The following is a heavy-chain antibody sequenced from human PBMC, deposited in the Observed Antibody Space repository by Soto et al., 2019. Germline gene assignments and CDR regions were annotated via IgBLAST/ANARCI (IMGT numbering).Heavy chain of an antibody. CDR3: ARQGSGWHRFYFDY. J-gene: IGHJ4*02. V-gene: IGHV4-30-2*01. CDR2: IYHSGDT. Sequence: SETLSLTCAVSGGSISSGGYSWSWIRQPPGKGLEWIGCIYHSGDTYYNPSLKSRVTISVDRSKNQFSLKLSSVTAADTAVYYCARQGSGWHRFYFDYWGQGTLVTVSS. CDR1: GGSISSGGYS. D-gene: IGHD6-19*01.